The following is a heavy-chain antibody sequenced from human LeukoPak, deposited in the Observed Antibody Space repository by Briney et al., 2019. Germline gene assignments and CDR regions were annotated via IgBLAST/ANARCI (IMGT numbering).Heavy chain of an antibody. Sequence: GGSLRLSCAASGFTFDDYAMHWARQAPGKGLEWVSGISWNSGSIGYADSVKGRFTISRDNAKNSLYLQMNSLRVEDTALYYCAKDFSAVGGYFDYWGQGTLVTVSS. D-gene: IGHD3-10*01. CDR1: GFTFDDYA. CDR2: ISWNSGSI. V-gene: IGHV3-9*01. CDR3: AKDFSAVGGYFDY. J-gene: IGHJ4*02.